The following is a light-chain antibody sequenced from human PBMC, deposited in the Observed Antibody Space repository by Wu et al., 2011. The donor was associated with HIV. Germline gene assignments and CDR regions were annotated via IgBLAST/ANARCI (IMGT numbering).Light chain of an antibody. CDR3: QQYGSSPPLT. V-gene: IGKV3-20*01. J-gene: IGKJ4*01. Sequence: EIVLTQSPGTLSLSPGERATLSCWASQSVSNNYLAWYQHKPGQAPRLLIHAASSRATGVPDRFSGSGSETDFTLTIARLEPEDFAVYYCQQYGSSPPLTFGGGTKVEIK. CDR1: QSVSNNY. CDR2: AAS.